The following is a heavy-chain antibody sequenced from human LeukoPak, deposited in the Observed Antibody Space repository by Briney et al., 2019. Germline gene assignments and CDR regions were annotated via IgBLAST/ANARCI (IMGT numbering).Heavy chain of an antibody. J-gene: IGHJ5*02. V-gene: IGHV1-46*03. D-gene: IGHD2-8*01. CDR1: GYTFTSYY. Sequence: ASVKVSCKASGYTFTSYYMHWVRQAPGQGLEWMGIINPSGGSTSYAQKFQGRVTMTRDTSTSTVYMELSSLRSEDTAVYYCAREYFGGILYQRRLQLNWFDPWGQGTLVTVSS. CDR2: INPSGGST. CDR3: AREYFGGILYQRRLQLNWFDP.